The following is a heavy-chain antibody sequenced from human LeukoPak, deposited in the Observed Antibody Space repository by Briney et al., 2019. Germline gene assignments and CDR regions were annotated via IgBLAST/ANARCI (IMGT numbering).Heavy chain of an antibody. D-gene: IGHD5-12*01. J-gene: IGHJ4*02. Sequence: ASVKVSCKASGYTFTCYYMHWVRQAPGQGLEWMGWINPNSGGTNYAQKFQGRVTMTRDTSISTAYMELSRLRSDDTAVYYCASSNVDIVATIERFYFDYWGQGTLVTVSS. CDR2: INPNSGGT. CDR3: ASSNVDIVATIERFYFDY. V-gene: IGHV1-2*02. CDR1: GYTFTCYY.